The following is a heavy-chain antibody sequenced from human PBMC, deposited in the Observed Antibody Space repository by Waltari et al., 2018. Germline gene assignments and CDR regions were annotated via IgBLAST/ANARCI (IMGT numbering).Heavy chain of an antibody. Sequence: QLQLQESGPGLVKPSGTLSLTCGVSGDSMSSTDVWNWVRQPPGKGLAWIGQVRRSGRTNYNPSFASRVTVAMDTYNNHFSLRLTSATAADTAVYFCARDRGRGLYLDSWGPGILVTVSP. D-gene: IGHD2-15*01. CDR1: GDSMSSTDV. CDR3: ARDRGRGLYLDS. V-gene: IGHV4-4*02. CDR2: VRRSGRT. J-gene: IGHJ4*02.